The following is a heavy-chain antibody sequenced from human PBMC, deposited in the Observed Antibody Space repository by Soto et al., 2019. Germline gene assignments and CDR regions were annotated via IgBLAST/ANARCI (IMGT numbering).Heavy chain of an antibody. CDR1: GFIVSSYC. Sequence: XGCLRLSFAACGFIVSSYCMHGVRQGAGKGLVWVSQINSDVSGTIYADSVKGRFTISRDNAKNTVYLQMNSLRDEDTAMYYCATLNSFGSDYWGQRTLVTVSS. CDR3: ATLNSFGSDY. D-gene: IGHD5-18*01. CDR2: INSDVSGT. J-gene: IGHJ4*02. V-gene: IGHV3-74*01.